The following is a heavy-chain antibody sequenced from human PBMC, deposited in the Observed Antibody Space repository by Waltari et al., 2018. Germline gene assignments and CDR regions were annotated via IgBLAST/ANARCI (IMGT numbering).Heavy chain of an antibody. CDR1: GDSVSNYYW. J-gene: IGHJ4*02. D-gene: IGHD1-26*01. CDR3: ARDRGRGLYLDS. Sequence: QLQLQQSGPGLVKPSESLSLTCAVSGDSVSNYYWWRWVRQSPGQGLEWIGQIHGSGKTNYNPSLESRVTVSMDTSNNQFSLKLTSPTAADTAVYYCARDRGRGLYLDSWGQGTLVTVSP. CDR2: IHGSGKT. V-gene: IGHV4-4*02.